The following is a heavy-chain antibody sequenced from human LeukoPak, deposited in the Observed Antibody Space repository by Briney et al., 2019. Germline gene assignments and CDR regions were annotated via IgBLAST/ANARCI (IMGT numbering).Heavy chain of an antibody. CDR3: ARGFGGNSFDY. CDR1: GVSFSSGGSS. CDR2: IYHSGYT. V-gene: IGHV4-30-2*01. D-gene: IGHD4-23*01. J-gene: IGHJ4*01. Sequence: SETLSLTCAVAGVSFSSGGSSWNWIRQPPGKGLEWIGNIYHSGYTYYNPSLESRVTISVDSSKNQFSLMLRSVTAADTGVYYCARGFGGNSFDYWGHGTLVTVSS.